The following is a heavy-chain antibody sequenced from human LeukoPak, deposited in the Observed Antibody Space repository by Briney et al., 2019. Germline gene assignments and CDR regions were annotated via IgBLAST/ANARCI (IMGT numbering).Heavy chain of an antibody. V-gene: IGHV3-30-3*01. CDR1: RFTFNEYA. D-gene: IGHD1-26*01. Sequence: GGSLRLSCAASRFTFNEYAMHWVRQTPGKGLEWVALISYDGHDKSYADSVRGRFTISRDNSKNTLNLQMDSLRSEDTAVYYCARVVGARAAVLGESFDYWGQGTLVTVSS. CDR2: ISYDGHDK. CDR3: ARVVGARAAVLGESFDY. J-gene: IGHJ4*02.